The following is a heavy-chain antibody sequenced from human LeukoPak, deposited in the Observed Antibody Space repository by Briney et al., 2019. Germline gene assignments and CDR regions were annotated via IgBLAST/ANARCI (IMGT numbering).Heavy chain of an antibody. CDR1: GGSISSSSYY. V-gene: IGHV4-39*07. J-gene: IGHJ4*02. CDR3: ARRRYGVIDY. CDR2: IYYSGTT. D-gene: IGHD1-1*01. Sequence: SETLSLTCTVSGGSISSSSYYWGWIRQTPGKGLEWIGSIYYSGTTYYSPSLKSRVTISVDTSKNQFSLKLSSVTAADTAVYYCARRRYGVIDYWGQGTLVTVSS.